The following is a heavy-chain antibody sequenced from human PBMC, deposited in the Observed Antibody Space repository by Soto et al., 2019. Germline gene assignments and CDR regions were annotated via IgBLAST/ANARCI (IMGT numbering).Heavy chain of an antibody. CDR1: GYTFTSYD. V-gene: IGHV1-8*01. CDR3: ARGESPFSAWDT. Sequence: QVQLVQSGAEVKKPGASVKVSCKASGYTFTSYDINWVRLATGQGLEWMGWMNPNSGNTGYAQKCQGRVTMTRNTSISTAYMELRSLRSEDTAVYYCARGESPFSAWDTWGQGTLVTVSS. D-gene: IGHD1-26*01. J-gene: IGHJ4*02. CDR2: MNPNSGNT.